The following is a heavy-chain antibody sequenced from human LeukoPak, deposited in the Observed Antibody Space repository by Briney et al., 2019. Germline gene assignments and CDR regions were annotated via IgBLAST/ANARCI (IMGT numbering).Heavy chain of an antibody. CDR1: GYSISSGYY. V-gene: IGHV4-38-2*02. CDR3: ARVKHYYYYMDV. CDR2: IYHSGST. Sequence: SETLSLTCTVSGYSISSGYYWGWIRQPPGKGLEWIGSIYHSGSTYYNPSLKSRVTISVDTSKNQFSLKLSSVTAADTAVYYCARVKHYYYYMDVWGKGTTVTVSS. J-gene: IGHJ6*03.